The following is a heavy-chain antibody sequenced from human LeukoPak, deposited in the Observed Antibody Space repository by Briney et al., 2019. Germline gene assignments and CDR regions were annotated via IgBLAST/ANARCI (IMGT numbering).Heavy chain of an antibody. CDR3: ARVIAAASRRLDY. V-gene: IGHV1-2*02. Sequence: ASVMVLCCASGYTFIDYYMHRSRHPPRQGVVWMVWIKDKRGGTNYAQNVQGRVTMTRDTSISTGYMELSTLRSDDTAMYYCARVIAAASRRLDYWGRGTLVTVSS. CDR1: GYTFIDYY. J-gene: IGHJ4*02. CDR2: IKDKRGGT. D-gene: IGHD6-13*01.